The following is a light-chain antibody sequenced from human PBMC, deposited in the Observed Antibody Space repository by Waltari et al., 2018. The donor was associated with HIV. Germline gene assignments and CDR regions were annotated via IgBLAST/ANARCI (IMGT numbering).Light chain of an antibody. Sequence: SYKLTQPPSVSVSPGQTARITCSGAALPKTYAYWYQQKPGQAPVLVIYKDTERPSGIPERFSGSSSGTTVTLTISGVQAEDEADYYCQSPDSSGPWVFGGGTKLTVL. J-gene: IGLJ3*02. V-gene: IGLV3-25*03. CDR3: QSPDSSGPWV. CDR2: KDT. CDR1: ALPKTY.